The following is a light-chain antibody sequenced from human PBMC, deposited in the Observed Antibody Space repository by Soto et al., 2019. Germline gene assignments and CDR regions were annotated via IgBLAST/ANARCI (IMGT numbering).Light chain of an antibody. Sequence: EIVLTQSPSTLSLSPGERATLSWRASQSVNSYLAWYQQKPGQAPRLLIYDASNRATGIPARFSGSGSGTDFTLTISSLEPEDFAVYYCQQRSNWLTFGGGTKVDIK. CDR3: QQRSNWLT. CDR2: DAS. V-gene: IGKV3-11*01. J-gene: IGKJ4*01. CDR1: QSVNSY.